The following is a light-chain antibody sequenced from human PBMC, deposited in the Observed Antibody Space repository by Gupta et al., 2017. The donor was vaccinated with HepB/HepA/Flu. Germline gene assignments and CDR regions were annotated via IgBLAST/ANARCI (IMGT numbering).Light chain of an antibody. Sequence: EIVLRQFPATLSSSPGERVTLSCRASQSVSLSLAWYQQKPGQAPRLLVYDAFTRDAGVPARFSSSGSGTDFTIPISRLEPEDFAVYYCQQRSNWPLVTFGQGTQLDIK. J-gene: IGKJ5*01. CDR2: DAF. CDR3: QQRSNWPLVT. V-gene: IGKV3-11*01. CDR1: QSVSLS.